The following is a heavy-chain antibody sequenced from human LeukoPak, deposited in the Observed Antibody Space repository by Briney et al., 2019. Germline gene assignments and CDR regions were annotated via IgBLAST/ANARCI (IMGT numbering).Heavy chain of an antibody. V-gene: IGHV1-8*01. Sequence: GASVKVSCKASGYTFTSYDINWVRQATGQGLEWMGWMNPNSGNTGYAQKFQGRVTMARNTSISTAYMELSSLRSEDTAVYYCARNRCSRGSDWIDPWGQGTLVIVSS. J-gene: IGHJ5*02. D-gene: IGHD2-15*01. CDR1: GYTFTSYD. CDR3: ARNRCSRGSDWIDP. CDR2: MNPNSGNT.